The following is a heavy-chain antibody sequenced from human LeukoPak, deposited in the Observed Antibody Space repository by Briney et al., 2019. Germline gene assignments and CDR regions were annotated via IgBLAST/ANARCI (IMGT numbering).Heavy chain of an antibody. CDR2: IIPILGIA. J-gene: IGHJ4*02. CDR1: GGTFSSYA. V-gene: IGHV1-69*04. D-gene: IGHD1-1*01. Sequence: SVKVSCKASGGTFSSYAISWVRQAPGQGLEWMGRIIPILGIANYAQKFQGRVTITADKSTSTAYMELSSLRSEDTAVYYCARGLRRVKLELGECYFDYWGQGTLVTVSS. CDR3: ARGLRRVKLELGECYFDY.